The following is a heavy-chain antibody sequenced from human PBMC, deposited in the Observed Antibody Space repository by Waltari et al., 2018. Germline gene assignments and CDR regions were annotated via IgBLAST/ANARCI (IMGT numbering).Heavy chain of an antibody. Sequence: QVQLQQWGAGLLKPSETLSLTCAVYGGSFSGYYWSWIRQPPGKGLEWIGEIYHSGSTNYNPSLKSRVTISVDTSKNQFSLKLSSVTAADTAVYYCARQKIYYDFWSGYYTPFDYWGQGTLVTVSS. CDR3: ARQKIYYDFWSGYYTPFDY. D-gene: IGHD3-3*01. CDR2: IYHSGST. V-gene: IGHV4-34*01. CDR1: GGSFSGYY. J-gene: IGHJ4*02.